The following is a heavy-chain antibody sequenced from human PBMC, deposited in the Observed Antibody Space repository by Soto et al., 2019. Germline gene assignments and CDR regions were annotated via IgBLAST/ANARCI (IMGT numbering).Heavy chain of an antibody. CDR2: ISSSSSTI. Sequence: GGSLRLSCAASGFTFSSYSMNWVRQAPGKGLEWVSYISSSSSTIYYADSVKGRFTISRDNAKNSLYLQMNSLRAEDTAVYYCASTGTHGLLWFGELPHFDYWGQGTLVTVSS. J-gene: IGHJ4*02. V-gene: IGHV3-48*01. D-gene: IGHD3-10*01. CDR1: GFTFSSYS. CDR3: ASTGTHGLLWFGELPHFDY.